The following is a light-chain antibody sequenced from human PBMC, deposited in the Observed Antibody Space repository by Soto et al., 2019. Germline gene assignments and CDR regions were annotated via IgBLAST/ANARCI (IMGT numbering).Light chain of an antibody. CDR2: GAS. V-gene: IGKV3-15*01. CDR1: QSVSSN. J-gene: IGKJ2*01. CDR3: QQSNKWPYT. Sequence: IVMTQSPATLSVSPGERATLSCRASQSVSSNLVWYQHKPGQAPRLLFYGASTRAAGIPARFSGGGSGTDFTLTISGLQSEDFAVYYCQQSNKWPYTFGQGTKLEIK.